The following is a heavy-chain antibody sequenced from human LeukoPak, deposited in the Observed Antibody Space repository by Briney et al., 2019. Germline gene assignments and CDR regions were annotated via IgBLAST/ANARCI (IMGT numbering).Heavy chain of an antibody. D-gene: IGHD3-22*01. V-gene: IGHV3-11*01. CDR2: ISRGGNSI. J-gene: IGHJ4*02. CDR1: GFTFSDYY. CDR3: ARGTGWLTDY. Sequence: GGSLRLSCAASGFTFSDYYMNWLRQAPGKGLEWVSSISRGGNSIYYAESVKGRFTISRDNAKNSLYLQMNSLRAEDTAVYYCARGTGWLTDYWGQGTLVTVSS.